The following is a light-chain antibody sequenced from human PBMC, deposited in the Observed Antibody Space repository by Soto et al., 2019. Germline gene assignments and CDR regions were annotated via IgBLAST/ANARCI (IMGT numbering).Light chain of an antibody. J-gene: IGKJ1*01. Sequence: EIVMTQSPATLSVSPGERATFSCRASQSVSSNLAWYQQQPGQAPRLLIYGASTRATGIPARFSGSGSGTEFTLTISSLQSEDFAVYFCQHYNNWPPWTFGQGTKVEIK. CDR1: QSVSSN. V-gene: IGKV3-15*01. CDR2: GAS. CDR3: QHYNNWPPWT.